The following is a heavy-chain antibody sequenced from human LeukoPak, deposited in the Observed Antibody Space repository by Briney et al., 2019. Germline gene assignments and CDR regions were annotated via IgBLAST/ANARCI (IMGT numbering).Heavy chain of an antibody. J-gene: IGHJ6*02. D-gene: IGHD6-13*01. Sequence: SETLSLTCTVSGDSISSSSYYWGWIRQPPGKGLEWIGSIYYSGSTYYNPSLKSRVTISVDTSKNQFSLKLSSVTAADTAVYYCARDLMHSYSSIKNHYGMDVWGQGTTVTVSS. CDR1: GDSISSSSYY. CDR2: IYYSGST. V-gene: IGHV4-39*07. CDR3: ARDLMHSYSSIKNHYGMDV.